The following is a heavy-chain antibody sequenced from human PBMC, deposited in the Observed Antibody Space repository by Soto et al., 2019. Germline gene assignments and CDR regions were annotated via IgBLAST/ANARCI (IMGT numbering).Heavy chain of an antibody. Sequence: GGSLRLSCAASGFTFSSYAMHWVRQAPGEGLEWVAVISYDGSNKYYADSVKGRFTISRDNSKNTLYLQMNSLRAEDTAVYYCARVQTLYYDILTGYPLDYWGQGTLVTVSS. D-gene: IGHD3-9*01. CDR1: GFTFSSYA. J-gene: IGHJ4*02. V-gene: IGHV3-30-3*01. CDR2: ISYDGSNK. CDR3: ARVQTLYYDILTGYPLDY.